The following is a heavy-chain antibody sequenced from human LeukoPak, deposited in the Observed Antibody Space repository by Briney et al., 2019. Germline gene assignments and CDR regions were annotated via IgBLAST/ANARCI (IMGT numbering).Heavy chain of an antibody. CDR2: INYSGTI. CDR3: ARHPGYSSGWWYFDF. V-gene: IGHV4-39*01. J-gene: IGHJ4*02. D-gene: IGHD5-18*01. CDR1: GGSISSNNHY. Sequence: SGTLSLTCTVSGGSISSNNHYWGWIRQPPGEGLEWVGSINYSGTIFYSPSLNSRVTISVDTSGNQFSLKLTSATAADTAVYYCARHPGYSSGWWYFDFWGQGTLVTVSS.